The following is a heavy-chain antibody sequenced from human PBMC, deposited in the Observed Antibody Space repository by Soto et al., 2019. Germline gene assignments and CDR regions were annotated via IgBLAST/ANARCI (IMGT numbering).Heavy chain of an antibody. Sequence: EVRLEESGGGLIQPGGSLRLSCTAYGLGVRNNYMSWVRQAPGMGLEWVSVIYNDGTTYYADSVKGRFTLSRDTSKNTLSPQMDSLRAEDTAVYYCVRPLPSGRNYGMDVWGQGTTVTVSS. D-gene: IGHD3-10*01. CDR2: IYNDGTT. V-gene: IGHV3-53*01. CDR1: GLGVRNNY. CDR3: VRPLPSGRNYGMDV. J-gene: IGHJ6*02.